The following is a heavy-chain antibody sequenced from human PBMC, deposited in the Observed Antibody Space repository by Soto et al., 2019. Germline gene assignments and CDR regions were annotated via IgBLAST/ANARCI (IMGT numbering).Heavy chain of an antibody. CDR3: ARDRDGGSGWPDYYYYGMDV. J-gene: IGHJ6*02. V-gene: IGHV3-53*01. CDR2: IYSGGST. Sequence: GGSLRVSCAASWFTVSSNYMSWVRQAPGKGLEWVSVIYSGGSTYYADSVKGRFTISRDNSKNTLYLQMNSLRAEDTAVYYCARDRDGGSGWPDYYYYGMDVWGQGTTVTVSS. D-gene: IGHD6-19*01. CDR1: WFTVSSNY.